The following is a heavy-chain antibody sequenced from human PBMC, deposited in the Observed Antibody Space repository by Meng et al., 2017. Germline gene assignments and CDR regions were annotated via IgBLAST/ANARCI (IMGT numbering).Heavy chain of an antibody. CDR2: INHGGST. D-gene: IGHD3/OR15-3a*01. Sequence: QVQLQGWGARLLKPSETLSLTCAGDGCSCSGYYWGWIRPPPGKGLEWIGEINHGGSTNYNPSLKSRVTISVDTSKNQFSLKLSSVTAADTAVYYCARVLDPVLVEFDYWGQGTLVTVSS. V-gene: IGHV4-34*01. CDR1: GCSCSGYY. CDR3: ARVLDPVLVEFDY. J-gene: IGHJ4*02.